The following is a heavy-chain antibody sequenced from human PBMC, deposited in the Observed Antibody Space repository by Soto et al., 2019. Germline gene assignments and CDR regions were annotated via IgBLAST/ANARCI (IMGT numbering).Heavy chain of an antibody. CDR1: GYTFTSYG. J-gene: IGHJ4*02. CDR2: ISAYNGNT. D-gene: IGHD6-6*01. CDR3: ARNGQLVLRYYFDY. Sequence: ASVKVSCKASGYTFTSYGISWVRQAPGQGLEWMGWISAYNGNTNYAQKLQGRVTMTTDTSTSTAYIELRSLRSDDTAVYYCARNGQLVLRYYFDYWGQGTLVTVSS. V-gene: IGHV1-18*01.